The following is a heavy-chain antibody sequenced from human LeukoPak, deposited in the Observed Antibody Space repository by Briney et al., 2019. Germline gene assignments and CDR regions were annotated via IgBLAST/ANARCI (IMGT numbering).Heavy chain of an antibody. CDR3: ARAREYSYGPHYFDY. CDR2: ISSDGSST. Sequence: GGSLRLSCAASGFTFSSYWMNWVRQAPGKGLVWVSRISSDGSSTRYADSVEGRFTISRDNAKNTLYLQMNNLRAEDTAVYYCARAREYSYGPHYFDYWGQGTLVTVSS. CDR1: GFTFSSYW. J-gene: IGHJ4*02. D-gene: IGHD5-18*01. V-gene: IGHV3-74*01.